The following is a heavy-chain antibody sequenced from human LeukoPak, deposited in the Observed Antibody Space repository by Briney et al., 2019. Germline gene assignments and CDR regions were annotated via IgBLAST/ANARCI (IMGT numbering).Heavy chain of an antibody. CDR2: ISSSGSTI. CDR1: GFTFSDYY. Sequence: GGSPRLSCAASGFTFSDYYMSWIRQAPGKGLEWVSYISSSGSTIYYADSVKGRFTISRDNAKNSLYLQMNSLRAEDTAVYYCARDLSGYDSYYYYYMDVWGKGTTVTVSS. CDR3: ARDLSGYDSYYYYYMDV. J-gene: IGHJ6*03. D-gene: IGHD5-12*01. V-gene: IGHV3-11*04.